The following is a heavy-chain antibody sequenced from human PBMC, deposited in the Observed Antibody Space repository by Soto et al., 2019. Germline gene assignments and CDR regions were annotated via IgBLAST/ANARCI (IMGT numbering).Heavy chain of an antibody. CDR3: ARGDSTDCSNGVCSFFYNHDMDV. CDR2: INPKSGGT. D-gene: IGHD2-8*01. V-gene: IGHV1-2*04. J-gene: IGHJ6*02. CDR1: GYSFTDYH. Sequence: AASVKVSCKASGYSFTDYHIHWVRQAPGQGLEWLGRINPKSGGTSTAQKFQGWVTMTTDTSISTASMEVTRLTSDDTAIYYCARGDSTDCSNGVCSFFYNHDMDVWGQGTTVTVSS.